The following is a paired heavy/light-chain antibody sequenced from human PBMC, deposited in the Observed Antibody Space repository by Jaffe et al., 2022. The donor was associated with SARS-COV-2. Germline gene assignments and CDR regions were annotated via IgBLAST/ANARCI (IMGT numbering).Light chain of an antibody. CDR2: MLS. CDR3: MQATHWPLT. V-gene: IGKV2-30*02. CDR1: QSLVHSDGNTY. Sequence: DVVMTQSPLSLPVTLGQPASISCRSSQSLVHSDGNTYLNWFQQRPGQSPRRLIYMLSNRDSGVPDRFSGSGSVTDFTLKISRVEAEDVGVYYCMQATHWPLTFGGGTKVEIK. J-gene: IGKJ4*01.
Heavy chain of an antibody. CDR3: AKGTWGDY. V-gene: IGHV3-23*01. Sequence: EVQLLESGGGLVQPGGSLRLSCAVSGFTFSSHDMSWVRQAPGKGLEWVSTIMGGSGDTYYADSVKGRFTISRDTSKNTLYLQMNSLRAEDTALYYCAKGTWGDYWGQGTLVTVSS. CDR1: GFTFSSHD. J-gene: IGHJ4*02. D-gene: IGHD3-16*01. CDR2: IMGGSGDT.